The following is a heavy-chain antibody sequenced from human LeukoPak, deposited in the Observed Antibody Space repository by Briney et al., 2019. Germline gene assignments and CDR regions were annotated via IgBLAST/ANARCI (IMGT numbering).Heavy chain of an antibody. V-gene: IGHV3-48*03. CDR3: ARRALPDF. D-gene: IGHD2-21*02. CDR2: ISGSATTI. Sequence: GGSLRLSCEASGFTFSSFETNWVRRAPGKGLEFVSYISGSATTIYYADSVKGRFTISRDNAKNSLYLQMNSLRAEDTAVYYCARRALPDFWGQGTLVTVSS. J-gene: IGHJ4*02. CDR1: GFTFSSFE.